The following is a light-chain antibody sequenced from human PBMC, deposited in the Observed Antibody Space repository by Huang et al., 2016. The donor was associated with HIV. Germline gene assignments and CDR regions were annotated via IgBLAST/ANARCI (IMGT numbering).Light chain of an antibody. V-gene: IGKV3-15*01. Sequence: EIVMTQSPATLSVSPGERATLSCRASQSVSSNLAWYQQKPGQAPRLLIYGASTRATGIPARFSGSGSGTEFTLTISSLQSEDFAVYYCQQYNNWPPLITFGQGTRLAIK. CDR3: QQYNNWPPLIT. J-gene: IGKJ5*01. CDR2: GAS. CDR1: QSVSSN.